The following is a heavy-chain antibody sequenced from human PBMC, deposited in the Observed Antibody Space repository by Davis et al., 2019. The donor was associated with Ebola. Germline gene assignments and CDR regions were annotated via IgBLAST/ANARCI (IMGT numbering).Heavy chain of an antibody. D-gene: IGHD3-10*01. Sequence: ASVKVSCKASGYTFRNSAISWVRQAPGQGLEWMGWINTNTGNPTYAKGFTGRFVFSLDTSVSTAYLQISTLETDDTAVYYCARRITMVRGVPSGMDVWGQGTTVTVSS. CDR1: GYTFRNSA. CDR2: INTNTGNP. CDR3: ARRITMVRGVPSGMDV. J-gene: IGHJ6*02. V-gene: IGHV7-4-1*02.